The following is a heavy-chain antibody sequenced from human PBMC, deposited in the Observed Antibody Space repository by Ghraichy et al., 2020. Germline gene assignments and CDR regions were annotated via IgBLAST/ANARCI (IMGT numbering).Heavy chain of an antibody. CDR2: ISSSSSYI. CDR3: ARDYLVDDAFDI. J-gene: IGHJ3*02. D-gene: IGHD1-26*01. CDR1: GFTFSSYS. V-gene: IGHV3-21*01. Sequence: GGSLRLSCAASGFTFSSYSMNWVRQAPGKGLEWVSSISSSSSYIYYADSVKGRFTISRDNAKNSLYLQMNSLRAEDTAVYYCARDYLVDDAFDIWGQGTMVTVSS.